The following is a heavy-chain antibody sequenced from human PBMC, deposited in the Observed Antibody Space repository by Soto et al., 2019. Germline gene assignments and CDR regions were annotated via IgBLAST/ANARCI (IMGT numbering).Heavy chain of an antibody. V-gene: IGHV2-5*01. CDR1: GFSLSTSGVG. CDR3: AHREKYYYGSGSYRDWYFDL. D-gene: IGHD3-10*01. J-gene: IGHJ2*01. Sequence: QITLNESGPTLVKPTQTLTLTCTFSGFSLSTSGVGVGWIRQPPGKALEWLALIYWNDDKRYSPSLKSRLTITKDTSKNQVVLTMTNMDPVDTATYYCAHREKYYYGSGSYRDWYFDLWGRGTLVTVSS. CDR2: IYWNDDK.